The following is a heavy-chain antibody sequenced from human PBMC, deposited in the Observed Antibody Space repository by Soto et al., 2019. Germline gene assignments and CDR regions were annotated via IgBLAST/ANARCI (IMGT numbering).Heavy chain of an antibody. Sequence: EGQLVESGGGLVQPGGSLRLSCTASGFTFSSYWMNWVRQAPGKGLDWVSLINPDGGTTTYAESVKGRFTIFRDNAKHTVYLQITSLRVEDTAGYYCARDLGGSPDYWGQGTLVTVSS. CDR2: INPDGGTT. CDR3: ARDLGGSPDY. CDR1: GFTFSSYW. J-gene: IGHJ4*02. V-gene: IGHV3-74*03. D-gene: IGHD1-26*01.